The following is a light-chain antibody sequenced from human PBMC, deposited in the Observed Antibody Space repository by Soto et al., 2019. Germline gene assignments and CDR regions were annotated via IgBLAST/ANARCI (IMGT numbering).Light chain of an antibody. Sequence: AIRMTQSPSSLSASVGDRVTITCRASQGIKNDLGWYQQRPGNAPKLLIYPSSTLQSGVPSRFSGSGSGTDFTLTISSLQPEDFATYYCLQDYNYPYTFGQGTKLEI. J-gene: IGKJ2*01. V-gene: IGKV1-6*01. CDR1: QGIKND. CDR2: PSS. CDR3: LQDYNYPYT.